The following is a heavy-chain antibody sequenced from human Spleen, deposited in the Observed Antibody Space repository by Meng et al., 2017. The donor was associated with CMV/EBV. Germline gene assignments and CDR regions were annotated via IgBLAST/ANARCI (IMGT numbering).Heavy chain of an antibody. J-gene: IGHJ1*01. CDR1: TFSSYG. CDR3: AKDKDQLLFSPYEYFQH. CDR2: IRYDENNK. D-gene: IGHD2-2*01. V-gene: IGHV3-30*02. Sequence: TFSSYGMHWVRQAPGKGLEWVAFIRYDENNKYYADSVKGRFTISRDNSKNTLSLQMNSLRGEDTAVYYCAKDKDQLLFSPYEYFQHWGQGTLVTVSS.